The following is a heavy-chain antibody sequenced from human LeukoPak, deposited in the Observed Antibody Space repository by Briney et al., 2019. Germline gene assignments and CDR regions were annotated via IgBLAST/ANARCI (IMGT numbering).Heavy chain of an antibody. J-gene: IGHJ4*02. CDR3: AKTTAGYSSGRYPGWPVDY. CDR1: GFTFSSYA. CDR2: ISGSGGST. D-gene: IGHD6-19*01. V-gene: IGHV3-23*01. Sequence: GWSLRLSCAASGFTFSSYAMYWVRQAPGKGLEWVSGISGSGGSTYYADSVKGRFTISRDNSKNTVYLQMNSLRAEDTAVYYCAKTTAGYSSGRYPGWPVDYWGQGTLVTVSS.